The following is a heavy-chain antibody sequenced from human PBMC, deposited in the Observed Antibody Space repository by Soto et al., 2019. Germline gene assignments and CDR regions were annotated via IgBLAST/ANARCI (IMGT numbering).Heavy chain of an antibody. V-gene: IGHV3-30*18. CDR3: AKTPPVAGSNHFAS. CDR1: GFTFSSNA. CDR2: ISSDGSYK. Sequence: GGSLRLSCQASGFTFSSNAMHWVRQAPGKGLEWVAFISSDGSYKFFADSVKGRFTISRDNSKNTLFLEMNSLGAEDTALYFCAKTPPVAGSNHFASWGQGALVTVSS. D-gene: IGHD6-19*01. J-gene: IGHJ4*02.